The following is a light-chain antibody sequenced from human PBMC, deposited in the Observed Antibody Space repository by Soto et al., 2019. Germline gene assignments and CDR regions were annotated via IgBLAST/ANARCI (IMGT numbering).Light chain of an antibody. V-gene: IGLV2-11*01. CDR1: SLNFGGYNF. J-gene: IGLJ2*01. Sequence: QSALTQPRSVSGSLGQSVTISCSGTSLNFGGYNFVSWYQHPPGQAPKLIIYDVTKRPSGVPDRFSGSKSATTASLTISGLQAADEADYYCSSYVAGDILLFGGGTKLTVL. CDR3: SSYVAGDILL. CDR2: DVT.